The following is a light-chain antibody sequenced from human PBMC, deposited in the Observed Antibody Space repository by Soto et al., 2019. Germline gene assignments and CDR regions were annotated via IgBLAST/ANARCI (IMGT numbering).Light chain of an antibody. CDR2: KAS. Sequence: IQITQTSSTLSGSVGDRGTLPFRASQTISSWLAWYQQKPGKAPKLLIYKASTLKSGVPSRFSGSGSGTDYTLTISSLQPEDFATYYCQQSYRTPPFGQGTRLEI. CDR3: QQSYRTPP. CDR1: QTISSW. V-gene: IGKV1-5*03. J-gene: IGKJ5*01.